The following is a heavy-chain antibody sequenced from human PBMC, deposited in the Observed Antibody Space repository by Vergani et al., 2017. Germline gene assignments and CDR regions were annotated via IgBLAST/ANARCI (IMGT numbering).Heavy chain of an antibody. J-gene: IGHJ6*02. D-gene: IGHD1/OR15-1a*01. V-gene: IGHV3-9*01. CDR2: ISWKSGSI. CDR1: GFTFDDYA. CDR3: AKGLEQRYFYYYGMDV. Sequence: EVQLVESGGGLVQPGRSLRLSCAASGFTFDDYAMHWVRQAPGKGLEWVSGISWKSGSIGYADSVKGRFTISRENAKNSLYLQMNSLRVEDTALYYCAKGLEQRYFYYYGMDVWGQGTTVTVS.